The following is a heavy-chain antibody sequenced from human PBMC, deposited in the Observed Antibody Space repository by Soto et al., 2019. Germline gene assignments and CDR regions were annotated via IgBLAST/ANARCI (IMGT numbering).Heavy chain of an antibody. V-gene: IGHV3-23*01. Sequence: GGSLRLSCAASGFTFSSYAMSWVRQAPGKGLEWVSAISGSGGSTYYADSVKGRFTISRENSKNTLYLQMNSLRAEDTAVYYCAKSAYCSSTSCLSRIYYYGMDVWGQGTTVTVSS. CDR3: AKSAYCSSTSCLSRIYYYGMDV. D-gene: IGHD2-2*01. CDR1: GFTFSSYA. CDR2: ISGSGGST. J-gene: IGHJ6*02.